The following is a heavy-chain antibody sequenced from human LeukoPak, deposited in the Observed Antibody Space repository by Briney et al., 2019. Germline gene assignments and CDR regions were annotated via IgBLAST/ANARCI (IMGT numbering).Heavy chain of an antibody. CDR2: IKQDGSEK. V-gene: IGHV3-7*01. D-gene: IGHD6-13*01. J-gene: IGHJ6*03. Sequence: GGSLRLSCAASGFTFSSYWMSWVRQTPGKGLEWVANIKQDGSEKYYVDSVKGRFTISRDNAKNSLYLQMNSLRAEDTAVYYCARDSAYSSGWYVHYYYYYMDVWGKGTTVTVSS. CDR1: GFTFSSYW. CDR3: ARDSAYSSGWYVHYYYYYMDV.